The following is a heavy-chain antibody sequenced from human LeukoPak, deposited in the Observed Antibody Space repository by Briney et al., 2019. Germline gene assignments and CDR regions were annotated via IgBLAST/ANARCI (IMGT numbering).Heavy chain of an antibody. CDR1: GGSVSSSDNY. V-gene: IGHV4-39*07. CDR3: ARDPRVGVTKGENYFDY. D-gene: IGHD2-21*02. CDR2: LSYSGTT. J-gene: IGHJ4*02. Sequence: SETLSLTCTVSGGSVSSSDNYWGWIRQPPGKTLEWIGSLSYSGTTKYNPSLRSRAAISLDMSNNQFSLRLSSVTAADTAVYYCARDPRVGVTKGENYFDYWGQGTLVTVSS.